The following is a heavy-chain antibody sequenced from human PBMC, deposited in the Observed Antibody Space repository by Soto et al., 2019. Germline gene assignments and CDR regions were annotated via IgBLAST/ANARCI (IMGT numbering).Heavy chain of an antibody. CDR1: GYTLSELS. D-gene: IGHD2-2*01. J-gene: IGHJ5*02. V-gene: IGHV1-24*01. CDR2: FDHEDGEA. Sequence: QVQLVQSGAEVKKHGASVKVSYKISGYTLSELSIHWVRQAPGKGLAWMGGFDHEDGEALYEQQFQGRVTLTEDTSTDTAYMELSSLRSEDTALYYCVAVASYCTSPGCYVGWCDPWGQGTLVTVSS. CDR3: VAVASYCTSPGCYVGWCDP.